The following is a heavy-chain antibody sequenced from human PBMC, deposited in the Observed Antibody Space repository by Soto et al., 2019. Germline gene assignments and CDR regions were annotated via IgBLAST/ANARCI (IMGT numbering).Heavy chain of an antibody. CDR3: TTFTVVTENDN. Sequence: EVQLVESGGGLVKPGESLRLSCAAAGVSLSNVWMNWVRQAPGKGLEWVGRSKSERDGGTTEYGAPVRGRFTIFRDDSSNTMYLQMTSLRTDATAVYYRTTFTVVTENDNWGQGALVTVSS. CDR1: GVSLSNVW. V-gene: IGHV3-15*07. CDR2: SKSERDGGTT. D-gene: IGHD2-21*02. J-gene: IGHJ4*01.